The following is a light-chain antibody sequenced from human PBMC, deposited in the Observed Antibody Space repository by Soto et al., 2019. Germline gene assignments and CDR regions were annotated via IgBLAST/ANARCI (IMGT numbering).Light chain of an antibody. V-gene: IGLV1-47*02. CDR2: SNN. Sequence: QSVLTQPPSASGTPGQRVTISCSGTRSNIGSNYVYWYQQLPGTAPKLLIYSNNQRPSGVPDRFSGSKSGTSASLAISGRRSEDEADYYCAAWDDSLSANWVFGGGTKLTVL. CDR1: RSNIGSNY. CDR3: AAWDDSLSANWV. J-gene: IGLJ3*02.